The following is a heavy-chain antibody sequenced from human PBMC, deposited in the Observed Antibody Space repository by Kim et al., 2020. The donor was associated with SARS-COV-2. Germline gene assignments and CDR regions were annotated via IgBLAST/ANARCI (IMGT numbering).Heavy chain of an antibody. CDR3: ASGYSNYGDFDY. D-gene: IGHD4-4*01. J-gene: IGHJ4*02. Sequence: NYAQKFQGRVNMIRDTSTGTIYMELRSLGSDDTAVYYCASGYSNYGDFDYWGQGTLVTVSS. V-gene: IGHV1-18*01.